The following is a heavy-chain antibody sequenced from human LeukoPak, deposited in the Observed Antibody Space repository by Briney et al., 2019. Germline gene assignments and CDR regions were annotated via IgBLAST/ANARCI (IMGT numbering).Heavy chain of an antibody. J-gene: IGHJ4*02. CDR1: GGTFSSYA. V-gene: IGHV1-69*13. CDR3: ARGAAMVRGTGFDY. Sequence: GASVTVSCKASGGTFSSYAISWVRQAPGQGLEWMGGIIPIFGTANYAQKFQGRVTITADESTSTAYMELSSLRSEDTAVYYCARGAAMVRGTGFDYWGQGTLVTVSS. D-gene: IGHD3-10*01. CDR2: IIPIFGTA.